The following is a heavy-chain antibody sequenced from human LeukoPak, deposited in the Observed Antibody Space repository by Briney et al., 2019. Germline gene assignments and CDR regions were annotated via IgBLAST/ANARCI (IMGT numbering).Heavy chain of an antibody. CDR2: ISSSGSTI. D-gene: IGHD1-26*01. V-gene: IGHV3-11*01. Sequence: PGGSLRLSCAASGFTFSDYYMSWIRQAPGKGLEWVSYISSSGSTIYYADSVKGRFTISRDNAKNSLYLQMNSLRAEDTAVYYCARDPIVGAAPRQVLDYWGQGTLVTVSS. J-gene: IGHJ4*02. CDR1: GFTFSDYY. CDR3: ARDPIVGAAPRQVLDY.